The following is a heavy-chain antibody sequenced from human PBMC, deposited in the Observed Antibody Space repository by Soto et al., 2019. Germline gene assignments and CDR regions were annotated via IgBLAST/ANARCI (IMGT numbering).Heavy chain of an antibody. V-gene: IGHV1-18*01. CDR3: ARDRLSMVTLPVWFDP. CDR2: ISAYNGNT. J-gene: IGHJ5*02. CDR1: GYSFISYG. D-gene: IGHD5-18*01. Sequence: ASVKVSCKASGYSFISYGINWVRQAPGQGLEWMGWISAYNGNTNYAQKVRGRVTMTTDTSTSTAYMELRSLRSDDTAVYYCARDRLSMVTLPVWFDPWGQGTLVTVAS.